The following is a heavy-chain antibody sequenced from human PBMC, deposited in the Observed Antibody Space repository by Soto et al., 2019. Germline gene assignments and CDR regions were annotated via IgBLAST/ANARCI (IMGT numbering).Heavy chain of an antibody. CDR2: IYYSGST. Sequence: SETLSLTCTVSGGSISSYYWSWIRQPPGKGLEWIGYIYYSGSTNYNPSLKSRVTISVDTSKNQFSLKLSSVTAADTAVYYCARPSRSCYGGVRCRHWYFDLWGRGTLVTVSS. V-gene: IGHV4-59*01. D-gene: IGHD2-15*01. J-gene: IGHJ2*01. CDR1: GGSISSYY. CDR3: ARPSRSCYGGVRCRHWYFDL.